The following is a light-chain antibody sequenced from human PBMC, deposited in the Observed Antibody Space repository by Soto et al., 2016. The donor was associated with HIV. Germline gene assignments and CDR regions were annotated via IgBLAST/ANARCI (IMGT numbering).Light chain of an antibody. Sequence: SYELTQPPSVSVAPGKTARITRGGNNIGSRSVHWYQQKPGQAPVLVVYDDSDRPSGIPERFSGSNSGNTATLTISRVEAGDEADYYCQVWDSSSDHRGVFGGGAKLTVL. CDR3: QVWDSSSDHRGV. V-gene: IGLV3-21*03. CDR1: NIGSRS. J-gene: IGLJ3*02. CDR2: DDS.